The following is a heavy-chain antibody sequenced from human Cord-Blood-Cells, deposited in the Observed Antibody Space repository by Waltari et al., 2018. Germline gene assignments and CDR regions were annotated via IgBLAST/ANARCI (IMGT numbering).Heavy chain of an antibody. Sequence: QVQLQESGPGLVKPSETLSLTCTVSGGSISSYYWSWIRQPAGTGLEWIGRIYTSVSTNYHPALKSRVTMSVDTSKSQFSLKLSSVTAADTAVYYCARDPTWSDALDIWGQGTMVTVSS. CDR1: GGSISSYY. CDR2: IYTSVST. J-gene: IGHJ3*02. V-gene: IGHV4-4*07. CDR3: ARDPTWSDALDI. D-gene: IGHD2-8*02.